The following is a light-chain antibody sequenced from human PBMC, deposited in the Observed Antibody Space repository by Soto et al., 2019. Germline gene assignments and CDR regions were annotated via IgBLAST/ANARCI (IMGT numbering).Light chain of an antibody. CDR1: QSLVTSDGNTF. V-gene: IGKV2-30*01. Sequence: DVVMTQSPLSLPVTLGQPASISCRSSQSLVTSDGNTFLNWFHQRPGQSPRRLIYKASNRDSGVPDRFSGSGSGTDFTLKISRVEAEDVGVYYCMQGTHWPRTFGQGTKV. J-gene: IGKJ1*01. CDR2: KAS. CDR3: MQGTHWPRT.